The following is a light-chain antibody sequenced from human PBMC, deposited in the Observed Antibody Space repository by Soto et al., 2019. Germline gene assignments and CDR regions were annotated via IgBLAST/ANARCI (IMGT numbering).Light chain of an antibody. CDR1: QSISSW. CDR2: KAS. J-gene: IGKJ1*01. V-gene: IGKV1-5*03. CDR3: KQYNSNQRT. Sequence: DIQMTQSPSTLSASVGDRVTITCRASQSISSWLAWYQQKPGKAPKLLIYKASSLESGVQSRFSGSGSGTEFTLTIRSLQPDDFATYYCKQYNSNQRTFGQGTKVDIK.